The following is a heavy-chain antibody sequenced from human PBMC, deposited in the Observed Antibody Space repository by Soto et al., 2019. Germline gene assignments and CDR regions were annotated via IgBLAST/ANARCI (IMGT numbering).Heavy chain of an antibody. Sequence: SETLSLTCTVSGGSISSSGYYWGWIRQPPGKGLEWIGTISYSGSTYYNPSLRNRITISVDTSNNQFSLKLSSVTAVDTAVYFLTRRYNYGSGEYAVDDWGQGTTVTVSS. CDR1: GGSISSSGYY. D-gene: IGHD3-10*01. J-gene: IGHJ6*02. V-gene: IGHV4-39*07. CDR3: TRRYNYGSGEYAVDD. CDR2: ISYSGST.